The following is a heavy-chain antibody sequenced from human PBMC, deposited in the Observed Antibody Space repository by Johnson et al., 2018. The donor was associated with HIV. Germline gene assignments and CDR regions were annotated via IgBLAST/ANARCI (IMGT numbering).Heavy chain of an antibody. Sequence: EQLVESGGALVQPVRSLRLSCVASGFTFEDYAMYWVRQAPGKGLEWVSGIGTAGDTYYPGSVKGRFTISRENAKNSLYLQMNSLRAGDTALYYCASRLTGYSRSWHAFDIWGQGTMVTVSS. CDR1: GFTFEDYA. CDR2: IGTAGDT. V-gene: IGHV3-13*01. J-gene: IGHJ3*02. D-gene: IGHD6-13*01. CDR3: ASRLTGYSRSWHAFDI.